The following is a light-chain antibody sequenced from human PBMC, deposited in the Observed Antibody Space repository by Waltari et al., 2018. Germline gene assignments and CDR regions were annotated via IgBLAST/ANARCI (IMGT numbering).Light chain of an antibody. J-gene: IGKJ1*01. CDR1: QSVGRS. CDR2: DAS. Sequence: EIVLTQSPGTLSLSQGERATLACRASQSVGRSVAWYQQTPGQAPRLLIYDASRRATGIPDRFSGSGSGTDFSLTISRLEPEDFAVYYCQHYVRLPATFGQGTKVEI. V-gene: IGKV3-20*01. CDR3: QHYVRLPAT.